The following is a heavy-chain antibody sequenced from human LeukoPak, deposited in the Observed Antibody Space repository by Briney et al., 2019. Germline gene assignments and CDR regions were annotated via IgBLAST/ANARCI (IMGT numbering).Heavy chain of an antibody. CDR3: ARSRNSGWHHFDY. V-gene: IGHV3-11*03. J-gene: IGHJ4*02. Sequence: PGGSLRLSCAASGFTFSDYYMSWIRQAPGKGLEWVSYISPSSSYTSYTDSVKGRFTISRDNAKKSVYLQMNSLRADDTAVYYCARSRNSGWHHFDYGSQGTLVTVSS. CDR2: ISPSSSYT. D-gene: IGHD6-19*01. CDR1: GFTFSDYY.